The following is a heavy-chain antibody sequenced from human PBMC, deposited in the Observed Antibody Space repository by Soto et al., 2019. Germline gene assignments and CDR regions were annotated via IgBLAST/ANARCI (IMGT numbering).Heavy chain of an antibody. CDR3: ARSRAPAGY. Sequence: QVQLVQSGAEVKKPRPSVTVYCQASGYTFPSYAISWVRQAPGQGLEWMGWISAYNGNTNYAQQLQGRVTMTTETSTTTACMELRSLRSDDTAVYNCARSRAPAGYWGQGTLVTVSS. V-gene: IGHV1-18*01. J-gene: IGHJ4*02. CDR1: GYTFPSYA. CDR2: ISAYNGNT.